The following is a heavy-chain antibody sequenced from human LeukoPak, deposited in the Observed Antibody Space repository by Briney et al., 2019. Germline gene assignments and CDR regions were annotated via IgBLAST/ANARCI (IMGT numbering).Heavy chain of an antibody. Sequence: ASVKVSCKASGYTFTDYYMHWERQAPGQGLEWMGWINPNNGDTSYAQKFQGRVTMTRDTSISTAYMELSSLRSDDTAVFYCARGRNIAVGGTSLVAHWGQGTLVTVSS. V-gene: IGHV1-2*02. J-gene: IGHJ4*02. CDR1: GYTFTDYY. CDR3: ARGRNIAVGGTSLVAH. D-gene: IGHD6-13*01. CDR2: INPNNGDT.